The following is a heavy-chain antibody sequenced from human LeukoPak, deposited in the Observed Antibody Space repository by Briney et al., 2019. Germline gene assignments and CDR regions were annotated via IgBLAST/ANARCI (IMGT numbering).Heavy chain of an antibody. D-gene: IGHD2-21*02. CDR2: IKQDGSEK. CDR3: AKDHRAYCGGDCVDFDY. Sequence: SGGSLRLSCAASGFTFSSYWMSWVRQAPGKGLEWVANIKQDGSEKYYVDSVKGRFTISRDNAKNSLYLQMNSLRAEDTAVYYCAKDHRAYCGGDCVDFDYWGQGTLVTVSS. J-gene: IGHJ4*02. CDR1: GFTFSSYW. V-gene: IGHV3-7*01.